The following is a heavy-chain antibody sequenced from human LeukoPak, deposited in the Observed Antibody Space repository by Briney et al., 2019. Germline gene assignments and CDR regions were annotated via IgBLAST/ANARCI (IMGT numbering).Heavy chain of an antibody. Sequence: AASVKVSCKASGYTFTSITINWVRQATGQGLEWMGWMNPNSGNTGHAQKFQGRVTMTRNTSISTAYMELSSLRSEDTAVYYCATGMASDYWGQGTLVTVSS. J-gene: IGHJ4*02. V-gene: IGHV1-8*02. CDR1: GYTFTSIT. CDR3: ATGMASDY. CDR2: MNPNSGNT. D-gene: IGHD6-13*01.